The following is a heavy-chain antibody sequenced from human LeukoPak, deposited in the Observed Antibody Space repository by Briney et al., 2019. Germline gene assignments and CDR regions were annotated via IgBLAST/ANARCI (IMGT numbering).Heavy chain of an antibody. CDR3: ARGRCSSASCFFDY. Sequence: GGSLRLSCAASGFTFSGYWLSWVRQAPGKGLEWVASIKQDGSEKYYVDSVKGRFTISRDNAKNSLSLQMNSLRAEDTAVYYCARGRCSSASCFFDYWGQGTLVTVSS. CDR1: GFTFSGYW. CDR2: IKQDGSEK. V-gene: IGHV3-7*01. J-gene: IGHJ4*02. D-gene: IGHD2-2*01.